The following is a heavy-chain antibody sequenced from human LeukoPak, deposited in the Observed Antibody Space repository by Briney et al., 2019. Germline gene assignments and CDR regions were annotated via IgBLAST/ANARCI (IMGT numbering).Heavy chain of an antibody. D-gene: IGHD2-8*02. V-gene: IGHV4-59*01. Sequence: PSETLSLTCTVSDGSITSSFWSWIRQPPGKGLEWIGYVHYSGVTNSNPSLKSRVTISVDTSKSQFSLKLNSVTAADTAVYFCARYYCPGGSCSHFDYWGQGALVTVSS. CDR2: VHYSGVT. J-gene: IGHJ4*02. CDR3: ARYYCPGGSCSHFDY. CDR1: DGSITSSF.